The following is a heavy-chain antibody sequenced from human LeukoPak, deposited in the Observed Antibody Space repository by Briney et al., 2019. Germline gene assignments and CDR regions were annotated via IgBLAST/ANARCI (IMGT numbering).Heavy chain of an antibody. Sequence: ASVKVSCKASGYTFTSYYIHWVPHAPGQGLEWMRIINPRYGNTHYAQKFQRRVTITRDTSTSTVYMELSSLRSEDTAVYYCARGVYYYDSSDYYYFHHWGQGTLVTVSS. D-gene: IGHD3-22*01. CDR2: INPRYGNT. CDR1: GYTFTSYY. V-gene: IGHV1-46*01. CDR3: ARGVYYYDSSDYYYFHH. J-gene: IGHJ1*01.